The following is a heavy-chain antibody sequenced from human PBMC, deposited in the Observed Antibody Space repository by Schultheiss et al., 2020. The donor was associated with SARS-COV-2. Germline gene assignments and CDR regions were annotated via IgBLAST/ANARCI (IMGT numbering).Heavy chain of an antibody. V-gene: IGHV1-69*13. CDR1: GGTFSSYT. D-gene: IGHD6-13*01. CDR2: IIPIFGTA. J-gene: IGHJ3*02. CDR3: ARESSSWYGTGRVVDAFDI. Sequence: SVKVSCKASGGTFSSYTISWVRQAPGQGLEWMGRIIPIFGTANYAQKFQGRVTITADESTSTAYMELSSLRSEDTAVYYCARESSSWYGTGRVVDAFDIWGQGTMVTVSS.